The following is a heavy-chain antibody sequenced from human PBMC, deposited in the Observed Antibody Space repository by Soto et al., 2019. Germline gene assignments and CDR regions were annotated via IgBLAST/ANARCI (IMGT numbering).Heavy chain of an antibody. CDR1: GFTFSSYW. CDR3: AGPEGYYDSPAFDI. D-gene: IGHD3-22*01. J-gene: IGHJ3*02. CDR2: IKQDGSEK. V-gene: IGHV3-7*01. Sequence: PGGSLRLSCAASGFTFSSYWMSWVRQATGKGLEWVANIKQDGSEKYYVDSVKGRFTISRDNAKNSLYLQMNSLRAEDTAVYYYAGPEGYYDSPAFDIWGQGTMVTVSS.